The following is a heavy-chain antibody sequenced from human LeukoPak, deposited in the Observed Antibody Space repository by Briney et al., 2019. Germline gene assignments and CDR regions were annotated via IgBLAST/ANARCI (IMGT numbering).Heavy chain of an antibody. J-gene: IGHJ3*02. D-gene: IGHD6-6*01. CDR3: ARDLFGYSSSSEAFDI. Sequence: PGGSLRLSCAASGFTFSSYSMNWVRQAPGKGLEWVSYISSSSSTIYYADSVKGRFTISRDNAKNSLYLQMNSLRAEDTAVYYCARDLFGYSSSSEAFDIWGQGTMVTVSS. CDR1: GFTFSSYS. V-gene: IGHV3-48*01. CDR2: ISSSSSTI.